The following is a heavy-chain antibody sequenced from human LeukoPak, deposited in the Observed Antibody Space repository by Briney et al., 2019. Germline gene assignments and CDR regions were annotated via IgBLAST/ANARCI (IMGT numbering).Heavy chain of an antibody. CDR2: ISNSGSTL. D-gene: IGHD3-10*01. Sequence: PGGSLRLSCAASGFTFSDYYISWIRQAPGKGLEWISYISNSGSTLYYADSVKGRFTISRDNAKNSLYLQMNSLRAEDTAVYYCARDYYGSGSYYNGLLDYWGQGTLVTVSS. V-gene: IGHV3-11*01. CDR1: GFTFSDYY. J-gene: IGHJ4*02. CDR3: ARDYYGSGSYYNGLLDY.